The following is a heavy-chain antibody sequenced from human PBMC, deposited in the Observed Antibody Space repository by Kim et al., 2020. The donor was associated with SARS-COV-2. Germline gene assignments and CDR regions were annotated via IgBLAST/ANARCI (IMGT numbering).Heavy chain of an antibody. D-gene: IGHD3-3*01. J-gene: IGHJ3*02. CDR3: ARQPDYDFWSGYAFDI. Sequence: SLKSRVTISVDTSKNQFSLKLSSVTAADTAVYYCARQPDYDFWSGYAFDIWGQGTMVTVSS. V-gene: IGHV4-34*01.